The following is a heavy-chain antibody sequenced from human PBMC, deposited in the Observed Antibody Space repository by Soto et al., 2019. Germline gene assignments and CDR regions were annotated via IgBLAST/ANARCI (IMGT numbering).Heavy chain of an antibody. Sequence: EVQLVESGGGLVQPGGSLRLSCAASGFTFSAYDMHWVRQATGKGLEWVAAIGTQHDTYYPDSVKGRFTISRENAKNSLYLQMSSLTAGDTAVYYFARQASYWHGGGGWFDPWGQGTLVTVSS. CDR2: IGTQHDT. V-gene: IGHV3-13*01. CDR1: GFTFSAYD. D-gene: IGHD2-8*02. J-gene: IGHJ5*02. CDR3: ARQASYWHGGGGWFDP.